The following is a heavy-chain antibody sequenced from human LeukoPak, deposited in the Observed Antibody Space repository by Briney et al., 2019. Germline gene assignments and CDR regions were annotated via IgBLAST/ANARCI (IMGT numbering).Heavy chain of an antibody. V-gene: IGHV3-11*01. CDR1: GFTFSDYY. Sequence: GGSLRLSCAASGFTFSDYYMSWIRQAPGKGLEWVSYISSSGSTKYYTDSVKGRFTISRDNAKNSLYLQMNRLRAEDTALYHCAREGYDSSGYYYSYYYYMDVWGKGTTVTISS. J-gene: IGHJ6*03. D-gene: IGHD3-22*01. CDR2: ISSSGSTK. CDR3: AREGYDSSGYYYSYYYYMDV.